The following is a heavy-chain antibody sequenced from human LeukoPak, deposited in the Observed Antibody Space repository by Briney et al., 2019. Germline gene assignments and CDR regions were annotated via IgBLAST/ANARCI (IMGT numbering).Heavy chain of an antibody. V-gene: IGHV5-51*01. Sequence: GESLKISCKGSGYSFTSYWIGWVRQMPGKGLEWMGIIYPADSDTRYSPSFLGQVTISADKSISTAYLQWSGLKASDTAMYYCASSPYCGGDCYPPLDYWGRGTLVTVSS. J-gene: IGHJ4*02. CDR1: GYSFTSYW. CDR3: ASSPYCGGDCYPPLDY. D-gene: IGHD2-21*02. CDR2: IYPADSDT.